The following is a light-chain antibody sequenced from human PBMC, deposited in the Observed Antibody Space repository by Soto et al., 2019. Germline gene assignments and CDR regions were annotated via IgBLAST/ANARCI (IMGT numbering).Light chain of an antibody. CDR2: GAS. J-gene: IGKJ1*01. Sequence: EIVLTQSPATLSVSPGERATLSCRASQSVSSNLAWYQQKPGQAPRLLIHGASTRATGIPARFSGSGSGTEFTLTISSLQSEDFAVYYCQQYNNWPTTFGQGTKVDI. CDR3: QQYNNWPTT. CDR1: QSVSSN. V-gene: IGKV3-15*01.